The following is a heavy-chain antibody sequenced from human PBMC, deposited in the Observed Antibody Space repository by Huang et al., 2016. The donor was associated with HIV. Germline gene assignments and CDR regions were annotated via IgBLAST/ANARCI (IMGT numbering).Heavy chain of an antibody. CDR3: TVLLDY. J-gene: IGHJ4*02. CDR2: ISGNGNKT. Sequence: EVKVLESGGGLVQPGGSLRLSCVASGFTFNKYAMSWVRQAPGKGLAWVSLISGNGNKTYYADSVNGRFTISRDNSKNTVYLQMNSLRAEDAALYHCTVLLDYWGQGTPVTVSS. CDR1: GFTFNKYA. V-gene: IGHV3-23*01.